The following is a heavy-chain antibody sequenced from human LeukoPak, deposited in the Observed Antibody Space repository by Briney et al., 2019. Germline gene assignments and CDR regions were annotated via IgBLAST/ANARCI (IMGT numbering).Heavy chain of an antibody. CDR2: IYYSGTT. J-gene: IGHJ6*03. CDR3: AREVGSPTLYYYMDV. V-gene: IGHV4-39*07. D-gene: IGHD2-15*01. Sequence: QPSETLSLTCTVSGGSISSSSYYWGWIRQPPGKGLEWIGSIYYSGTTYYNPSLKSRVSMSVDTSKNQFSLKLSSVTAADTAVYYCAREVGSPTLYYYMDVWGKGTTVTVSS. CDR1: GGSISSSSYY.